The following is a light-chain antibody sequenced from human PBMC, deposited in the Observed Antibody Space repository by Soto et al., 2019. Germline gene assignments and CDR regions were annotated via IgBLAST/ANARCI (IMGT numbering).Light chain of an antibody. Sequence: QSALTQPASVSGSPGQSITISCTGSSSDAGSYNFVSWHQQHPGKAPKLMIYEGSKRPSGVFNRFSGSKSGNTASLTISGLQAEDEADYYCCSYAGSSTWVFGGGTKLTVL. CDR1: SSDAGSYNF. V-gene: IGLV2-23*01. J-gene: IGLJ3*02. CDR2: EGS. CDR3: CSYAGSSTWV.